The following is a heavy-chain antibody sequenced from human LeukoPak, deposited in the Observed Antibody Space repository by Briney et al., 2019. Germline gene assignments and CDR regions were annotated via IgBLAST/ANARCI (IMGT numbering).Heavy chain of an antibody. CDR1: GFTFSSYE. CDR2: ISSSGSTI. Sequence: GGSLRLSCAASGFTFSSYEMNWVRQAPGRGLEWVSYISSSGSTIYYADSVKGRFTISRDNAKNSLYLQMNSLRAEDTAVYYCARKYCTNGVCYGLDAFDIWGQGTMVTVSS. J-gene: IGHJ3*02. V-gene: IGHV3-48*03. D-gene: IGHD2-8*01. CDR3: ARKYCTNGVCYGLDAFDI.